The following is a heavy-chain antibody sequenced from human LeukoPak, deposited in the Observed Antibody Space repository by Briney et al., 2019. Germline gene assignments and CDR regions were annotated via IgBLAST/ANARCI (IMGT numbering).Heavy chain of an antibody. D-gene: IGHD5-24*01. CDR3: ARDQREDGYNKEVDAFDI. V-gene: IGHV1-46*01. CDR2: INPSGGST. Sequence: ASVKVSCKASGYTFTSYYMHWVRQAPGQGLEWMGIINPSGGSTGYAQKFQGRVTMTRDTFTSTVYMELSSLRSEDTAVYYCARDQREDGYNKEVDAFDIWGQGTMVTVSS. J-gene: IGHJ3*02. CDR1: GYTFTSYY.